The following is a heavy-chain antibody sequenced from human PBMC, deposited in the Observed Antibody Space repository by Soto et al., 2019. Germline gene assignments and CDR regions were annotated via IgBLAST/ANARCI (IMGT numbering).Heavy chain of an antibody. CDR1: GLTFSSYW. CDR2: INSDGSST. J-gene: IGHJ6*02. V-gene: IGHV3-74*01. Sequence: GGSLRLSCAASGLTFSSYWMHWVRQAPGKGLVWVSRINSDGSSTSYADSVKGRFTISRDNAKNTLYLQMNSLRAEDTAVYYCARVPIFPKNYGMDVWGQGTTVTVSS. D-gene: IGHD3-3*01. CDR3: ARVPIFPKNYGMDV.